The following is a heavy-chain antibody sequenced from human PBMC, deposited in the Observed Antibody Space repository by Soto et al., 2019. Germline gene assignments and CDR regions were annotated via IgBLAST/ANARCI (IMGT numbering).Heavy chain of an antibody. CDR1: GFSFSSYT. J-gene: IGHJ4*02. D-gene: IGHD2-15*01. Sequence: EVQVVESGGGLVRPGGSLRLSCVVSGFSFSSYTMHWVRQAPGRGLEWVSDISSGSTTTSYTDSVKGGFTVSRDNAKYSLYLQMNSLRAEDTAVYYCARDGEYCSGGNCYETGSDYWGQGTLVTVSS. CDR3: ARDGEYCSGGNCYETGSDY. V-gene: IGHV3-48*01. CDR2: ISSGSTTT.